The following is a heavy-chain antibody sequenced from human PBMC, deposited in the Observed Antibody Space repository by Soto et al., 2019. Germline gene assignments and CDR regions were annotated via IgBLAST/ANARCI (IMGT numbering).Heavy chain of an antibody. CDR3: ARAYSSSWLNWFDP. Sequence: ASVKVSCKASGYTFTTYAIHWVRQAPGQRLEWMGWINADNGNTKYSQKFQGRVTITRDTSASTAYMELNSLRSEDTAVYYCARAYSSSWLNWFDPWGQGTQVTVSS. V-gene: IGHV1-3*01. CDR2: INADNGNT. CDR1: GYTFTTYA. J-gene: IGHJ5*02. D-gene: IGHD6-13*01.